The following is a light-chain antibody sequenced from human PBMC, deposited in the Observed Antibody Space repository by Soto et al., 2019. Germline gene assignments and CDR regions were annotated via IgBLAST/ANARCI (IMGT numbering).Light chain of an antibody. Sequence: QPVLTQPPSASGSPGQRVTISCSGSSSNIGGETVNWYQQVPGTAPKLLIYGKTQRPSGVPDRFSGSKSCNSVSLAISGLPAEDEADYYCGAWDDSLNGWVFGGGTKLTVL. CDR2: GKT. J-gene: IGLJ3*02. CDR3: GAWDDSLNGWV. V-gene: IGLV1-44*01. CDR1: SSNIGGET.